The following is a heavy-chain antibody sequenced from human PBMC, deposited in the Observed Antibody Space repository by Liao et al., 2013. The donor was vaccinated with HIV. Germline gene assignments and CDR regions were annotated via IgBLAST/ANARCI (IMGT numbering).Heavy chain of an antibody. V-gene: IGHV4-34*01. CDR3: AREGPPGRWRVNWFDP. Sequence: QVQLQQWGAGLLKPSETLSLTCAVYGGSFSYYYWSWIRQPPGKGLEWIGYIYYSGSTYYNPSLKSRVTMSVDTSKNQFSLKLSSVTAADTAVYYCAREGPPGRWRVNWFDPWGQGTLVTVSS. CDR2: IYYSGST. J-gene: IGHJ5*02. D-gene: IGHD2-15*01. CDR1: GGSFSYYY.